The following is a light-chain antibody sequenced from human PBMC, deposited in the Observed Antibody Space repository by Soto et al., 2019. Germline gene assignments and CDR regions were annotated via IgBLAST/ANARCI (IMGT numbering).Light chain of an antibody. Sequence: DIQMTQSPSSLSASVGDRVTITCRASQGISNFLAWYQQKPGKVPTLLMYASSTLQSGVPSRFSGSGSGTDFTLTISSLQPEDVANYYCQKYDSAPFTFGPGTKVDVK. J-gene: IGKJ3*01. CDR3: QKYDSAPFT. CDR1: QGISNF. V-gene: IGKV1-27*01. CDR2: ASS.